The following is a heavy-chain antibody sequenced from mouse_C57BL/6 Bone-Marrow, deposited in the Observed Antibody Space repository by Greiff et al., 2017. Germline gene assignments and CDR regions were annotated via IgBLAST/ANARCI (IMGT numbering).Heavy chain of an antibody. CDR3: ARRGGYYPDY. V-gene: IGHV1-55*01. CDR1: GYTFTSYW. D-gene: IGHD1-1*02. J-gene: IGHJ2*01. CDR2: IYPGSGST. Sequence: QVQLKESGAELVKPGASVKMSCKASGYTFTSYWITWVKQRPGQGLEWIGDIYPGSGSTNYNEKFKSKATLTVATSSSTAYMQLSSLTSEDSAVYYCARRGGYYPDYWGQGTTLTVAS.